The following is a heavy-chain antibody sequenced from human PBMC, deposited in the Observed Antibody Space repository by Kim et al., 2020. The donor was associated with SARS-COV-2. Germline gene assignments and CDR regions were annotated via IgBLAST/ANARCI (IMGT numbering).Heavy chain of an antibody. D-gene: IGHD6-13*01. CDR2: INPNSGGT. J-gene: IGHJ4*02. CDR3: ARGPLSSSWQTPNIYTPFDY. V-gene: IGHV1-2*02. Sequence: ASVKVSCKASGYTFTGYYMHWVRQAPGQGLEWMGWINPNSGGTNYAQKFQGRVTMTRDTSISTAYMELSRLRSDDTAVYYCARGPLSSSWQTPNIYTPFDYWGQGTLVTVSS. CDR1: GYTFTGYY.